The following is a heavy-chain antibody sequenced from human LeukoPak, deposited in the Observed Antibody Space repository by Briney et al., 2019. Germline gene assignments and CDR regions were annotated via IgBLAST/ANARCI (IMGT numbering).Heavy chain of an antibody. CDR2: INPNSGGT. CDR1: GYTFTGYY. J-gene: IGHJ6*02. D-gene: IGHD6-13*01. Sequence: GASVKVSCKASGYTFTGYYMHWVRQAPGQGPEWMGWINPNSGGTNYAQKFQGWVTMTRDTSISTAYMELSRLRSDDTAVYYCARSGSSSWYEEADYGMDVWGQGTTVTVSS. CDR3: ARSGSSSWYEEADYGMDV. V-gene: IGHV1-2*04.